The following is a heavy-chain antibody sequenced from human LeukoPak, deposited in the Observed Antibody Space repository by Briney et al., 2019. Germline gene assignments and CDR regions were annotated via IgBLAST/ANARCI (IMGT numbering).Heavy chain of an antibody. V-gene: IGHV3-23*01. CDR1: GFTFSSYG. J-gene: IGHJ5*02. CDR3: AKAGGYGSGSYLTWFDP. D-gene: IGHD3-10*01. Sequence: GGSLRLSCAASGFTFSSYGMSWVRQAPGKGLEWVSGISGSGGGTNYADSVKGRFTISRDNSRNTLYLQMSSLRAEDTAVYYCAKAGGYGSGSYLTWFDPWGQGTLVTVSS. CDR2: ISGSGGGT.